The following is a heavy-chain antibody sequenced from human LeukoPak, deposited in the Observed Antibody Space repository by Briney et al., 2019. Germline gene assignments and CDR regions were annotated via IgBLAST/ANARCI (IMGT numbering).Heavy chain of an antibody. CDR1: GGTFSSYA. V-gene: IGHV1-69*05. Sequence: SVKVSCKASGGTFSSYAISWVRQAPGQGLEWMGVIIPIFGTANYAQKFQGRVTITTDGSTSTAYMELSSLRSEDTAVYYCARMQDGDDNALHSYFDYWGQGTLVTVSS. J-gene: IGHJ4*02. CDR2: IIPIFGTA. CDR3: ARMQDGDDNALHSYFDY. D-gene: IGHD4-17*01.